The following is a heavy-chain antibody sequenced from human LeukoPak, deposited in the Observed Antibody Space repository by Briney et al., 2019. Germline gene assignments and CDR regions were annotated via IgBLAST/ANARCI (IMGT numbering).Heavy chain of an antibody. V-gene: IGHV3-53*01. J-gene: IGHJ5*02. CDR3: IVFGDSNH. D-gene: IGHD4-17*01. CDR2: IHTSGDT. Sequence: ETLSLTCAVYGGSFSGYYWSWIRQPSGKGLEWVSAIHTSGDTCYADSVKGRFTISRDTSKNTLYLQINSLRVEDTAVYYCIVFGDSNHWGQGTLVTVSS. CDR1: GGSFSGYY.